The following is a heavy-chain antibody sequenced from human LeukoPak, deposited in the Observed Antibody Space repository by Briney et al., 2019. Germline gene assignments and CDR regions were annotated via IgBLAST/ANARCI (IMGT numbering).Heavy chain of an antibody. J-gene: IGHJ6*03. CDR2: ISGSGGST. CDR3: ARDTMTPYFMDV. V-gene: IGHV3-23*01. CDR1: GFTFSSYA. D-gene: IGHD2-2*01. Sequence: GGSLRLSCTASGFTFSSYAMSWVRQAPGKGLEWVSVISGSGGSTYYADSVKGRFTISRDNSKNTLYLQMNSLRAEDTAVYYCARDTMTPYFMDVWGKGTTVTISS.